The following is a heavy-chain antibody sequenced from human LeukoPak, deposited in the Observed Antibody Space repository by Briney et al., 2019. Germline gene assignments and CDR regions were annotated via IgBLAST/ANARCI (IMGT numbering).Heavy chain of an antibody. CDR1: GFISSSYW. D-gene: IGHD4-17*01. V-gene: IGHV3-74*01. J-gene: IGHJ4*02. CDR2: INTDGFST. Sequence: GGSPRLSCAASGFISSSYWTHCVPQPPGKGLVYIACINTDGFSTSYADSVKGRFTISRDNAKNTLYLQMNSLRAEDTAVYYCARSRTYGDYGRGLDYWGQGTLVTVSS. CDR3: ARSRTYGDYGRGLDY.